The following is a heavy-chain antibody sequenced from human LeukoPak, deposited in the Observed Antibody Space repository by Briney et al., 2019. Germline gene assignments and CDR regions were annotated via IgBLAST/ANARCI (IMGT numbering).Heavy chain of an antibody. CDR2: IKQDGSEK. V-gene: IGHV3-7*03. J-gene: IGHJ4*02. CDR3: ARVSQIYGSGSYYYFDY. CDR1: GFTFSSYW. Sequence: GGSLRLSCAASGFTFSSYWMSWVRQAPGKGLEWVANIKQDGSEKYYVDSVKGRFTISRDNAKNSRYLQMNSLRAEDTAVYYCARVSQIYGSGSYYYFDYWGQGTLVTVSS. D-gene: IGHD3-10*01.